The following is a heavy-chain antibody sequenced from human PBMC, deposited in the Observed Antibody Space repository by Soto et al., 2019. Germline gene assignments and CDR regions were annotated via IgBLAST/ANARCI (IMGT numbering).Heavy chain of an antibody. CDR3: ARGSGY. Sequence: QVQLVESGGGVVQPGRSLRLSCTASGFTFSSYAMHWVRQAPGKGLEWVAVISYDGSNKYYADSVKGRFTISRDNSKNTLYLQMNSLRAEDTAVYYCARGSGYWGQGTLVTVSS. V-gene: IGHV3-30-3*01. CDR2: ISYDGSNK. J-gene: IGHJ4*02. CDR1: GFTFSSYA.